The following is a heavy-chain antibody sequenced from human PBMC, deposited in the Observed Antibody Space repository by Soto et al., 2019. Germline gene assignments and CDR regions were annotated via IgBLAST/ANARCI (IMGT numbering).Heavy chain of an antibody. CDR2: VRNSGST. CDR3: AILTYYYDSSGYFGWFDP. D-gene: IGHD3-22*01. CDR1: GGSINSDY. J-gene: IGHJ5*02. Sequence: SETLSLTCTVSGGSINSDYWSWIRQPPEKGLEWIGYVRNSGSTNYNPSLKSRVTISVDTSKSQFSLKLSSVTAADTAVYYCAILTYYYDSSGYFGWFDPWGQGTLVTVSS. V-gene: IGHV4-59*08.